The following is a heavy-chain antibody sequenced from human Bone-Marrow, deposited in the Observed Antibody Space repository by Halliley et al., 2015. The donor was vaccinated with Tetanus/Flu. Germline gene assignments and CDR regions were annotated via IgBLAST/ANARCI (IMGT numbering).Heavy chain of an antibody. CDR2: IYFTGKA. CDR3: ARDTHANFNAMGG. V-gene: IGHV4-31*02. J-gene: IGHJ6*02. D-gene: IGHD1-1*01. Sequence: LGWIGYIYFTGKAYYTPSLGTRVSMSVDSSKNQFSLRLTSVTAADTAVYYCARDTHANFNAMGGWGPGTTVTVSS.